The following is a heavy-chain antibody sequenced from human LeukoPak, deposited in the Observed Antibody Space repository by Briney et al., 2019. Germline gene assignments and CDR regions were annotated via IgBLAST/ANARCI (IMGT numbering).Heavy chain of an antibody. CDR1: GYTFTSYG. CDR2: ISAYNGNT. CDR3: ARDAFPTMTPYFDY. Sequence: ASVKVSCKASGYTFTSYGISWVRQPPGQGLEWMGWISAYNGNTNYAQKLQGRVTMTTDTSTSTAYMELRSLRSDGTVVYCCARDAFPTMTPYFDYWGQGTLVTVSS. V-gene: IGHV1-18*01. D-gene: IGHD3-22*01. J-gene: IGHJ4*02.